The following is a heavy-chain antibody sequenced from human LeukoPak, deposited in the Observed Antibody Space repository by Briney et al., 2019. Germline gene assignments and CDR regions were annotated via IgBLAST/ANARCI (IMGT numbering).Heavy chain of an antibody. CDR2: IYNNGRT. CDR1: GGSISSGDYY. V-gene: IGHV4-30-4*01. CDR3: ARGRSSSWSSFDY. D-gene: IGHD6-13*01. Sequence: SETLSLTCAVSGGSISSGDYYWSWIRQPPGKGLEWIGYIYNNGRTYYNPSLKSRVTVSVDTSKNLFSLKVSSVTAADAAVYYCARGRSSSWSSFDYWGQGTLVTVSS. J-gene: IGHJ4*02.